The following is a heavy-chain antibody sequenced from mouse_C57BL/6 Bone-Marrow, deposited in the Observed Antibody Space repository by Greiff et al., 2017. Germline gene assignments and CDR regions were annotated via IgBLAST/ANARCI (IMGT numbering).Heavy chain of an antibody. CDR2: INYDGSST. J-gene: IGHJ1*03. CDR3: ARDGGWYFDV. CDR1: GFTFSDYY. V-gene: IGHV5-16*01. Sequence: EVKLVESEGGLVQPGSSMKLSCTASGFTFSDYYMAWVRQVPEKGLEWVANINYDGSSTYYLDSLKSRFIISRDNAKNILYLQMSSLKSEDTATYYCARDGGWYFDVWGTVTTVTVSS.